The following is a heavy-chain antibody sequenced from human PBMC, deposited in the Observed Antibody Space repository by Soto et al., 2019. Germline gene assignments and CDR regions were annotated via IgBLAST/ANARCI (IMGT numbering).Heavy chain of an antibody. V-gene: IGHV4-31*03. D-gene: IGHD1-26*01. J-gene: IGHJ4*02. Sequence: QVQLQESGPGLVKPSQTLSLTCTVSGDSIMRDSYYWNWLRQHPGKGLEWIGYIYYSGTTASNPSLSTRVTISPDTSKNPFSLNLSSVTAADTAVYYCARGCDSGKFYAFESWCQGTKVTFSS. CDR1: GDSIMRDSYY. CDR2: IYYSGTT. CDR3: ARGCDSGKFYAFES.